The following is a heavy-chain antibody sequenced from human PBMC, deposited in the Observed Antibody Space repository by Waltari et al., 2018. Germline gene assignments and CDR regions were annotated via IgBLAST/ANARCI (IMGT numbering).Heavy chain of an antibody. Sequence: QEQLVQSGAEMKKPGSSVKISCKASRDTFKSFAINWVRQAPGQGLGWRGGINPAVDKRTDAEKFLDRVTLTADDSTTTVFLELSRLSPDDTATYFCARVNWNDWFVPWGQGTLVTVSS. V-gene: IGHV1-69*01. D-gene: IGHD1-1*01. CDR3: ARVNWNDWFVP. CDR1: RDTFKSFA. CDR2: INPAVDKR. J-gene: IGHJ5*02.